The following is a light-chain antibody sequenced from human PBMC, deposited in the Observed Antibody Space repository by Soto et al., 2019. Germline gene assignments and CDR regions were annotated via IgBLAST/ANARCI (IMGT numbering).Light chain of an antibody. J-gene: IGLJ3*02. CDR2: SNN. V-gene: IGLV1-44*01. CDR1: SSDIGSNP. Sequence: QSVLTQPPSASGTPGQRVTISCSGSSSDIGSNPVNWYQRLPGKAPKLLIYSNNHRPSGVPDRFSGYKSGTSASLAISGLQSEDEADYYCAEWDDSLNGPVFGGGTKLTVL. CDR3: AEWDDSLNGPV.